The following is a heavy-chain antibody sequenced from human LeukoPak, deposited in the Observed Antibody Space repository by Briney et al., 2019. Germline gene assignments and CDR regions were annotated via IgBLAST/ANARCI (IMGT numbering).Heavy chain of an antibody. CDR2: ISYDGSNK. J-gene: IGHJ4*02. CDR3: ARTRDRVGATTDFVFDY. CDR1: GFTFSSYA. V-gene: IGHV3-30*04. D-gene: IGHD1-26*01. Sequence: GGSLRLSCAASGFTFSSYAMHWVRQAPGKGLEWVAVISYDGSNKYYADSVKGRFTVSRDNSKNTLYLQMNSLRAEDTAVYYCARTRDRVGATTDFVFDYWGQGTLVTVSS.